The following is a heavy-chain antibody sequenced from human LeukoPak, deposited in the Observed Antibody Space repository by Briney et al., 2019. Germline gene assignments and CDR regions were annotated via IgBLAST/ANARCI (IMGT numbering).Heavy chain of an antibody. CDR2: INPNSGGT. CDR1: GYTFTGYY. J-gene: IGHJ6*03. V-gene: IGHV1-2*02. D-gene: IGHD1-26*01. Sequence: GASVKVSCKASGYTFTGYYMHWVRQAPGQGLEWMGWINPNSGGTNYAQKFQGRVTMTRDTSISTAYMELSRLRSDDTAVYYCARGGWELQGYYYYYYMDVWGKGTTVTVSS. CDR3: ARGGWELQGYYYYYYMDV.